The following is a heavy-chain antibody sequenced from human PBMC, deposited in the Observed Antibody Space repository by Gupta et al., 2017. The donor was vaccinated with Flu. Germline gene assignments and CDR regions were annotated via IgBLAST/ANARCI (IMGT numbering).Heavy chain of an antibody. J-gene: IGHJ3*02. D-gene: IGHD3-9*01. CDR2: IWYDGSNK. V-gene: IGHV3-33*01. Sequence: QVPLVESGGGVVQPGRSLRLSCAASGFTFSSYGMHWVRQAPGKGVEWVAVIWYDGSNKYYADSVKGRFTISRDNSKNTLYLQMNSLRAEDTAVYYCARDDLLTGGGNAFDIWGQGTMVTVSS. CDR3: ARDDLLTGGGNAFDI. CDR1: GFTFSSYG.